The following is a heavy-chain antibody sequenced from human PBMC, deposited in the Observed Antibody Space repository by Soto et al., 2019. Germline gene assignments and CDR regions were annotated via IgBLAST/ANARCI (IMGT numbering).Heavy chain of an antibody. V-gene: IGHV1-18*01. CDR1: GYTFTSYG. CDR2: ISAYNGNT. J-gene: IGHJ6*02. D-gene: IGHD1-1*01. CDR3: ARVVGNPPAVYYYGMDV. Sequence: QVQLVQSGAEVKKPGASVKVSCKASGYTFTSYGISWVRQAPGQGLEWMGWISAYNGNTNYAQKLQGRVTMTTDTTTSTAYMELRSRRSDDTAVYYCARVVGNPPAVYYYGMDVWGQGTTVTVSS.